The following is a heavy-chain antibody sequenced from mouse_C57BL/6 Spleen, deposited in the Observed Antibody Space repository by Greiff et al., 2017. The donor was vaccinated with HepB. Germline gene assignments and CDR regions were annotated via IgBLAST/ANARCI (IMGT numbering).Heavy chain of an antibody. Sequence: VHVKQSGPELVKPGASVKISCKASGYSFTDYNMNWVKQSNGKSLEWIGVINPNYGTTSYNQKFKGKATLTVDQSSSTAYMQLNSLTSEDSAVYYCAGGSSYWAMDYWGQGTSVTVSS. J-gene: IGHJ4*01. CDR3: AGGSSYWAMDY. CDR1: GYSFTDYN. V-gene: IGHV1-39*01. CDR2: INPNYGTT. D-gene: IGHD1-1*01.